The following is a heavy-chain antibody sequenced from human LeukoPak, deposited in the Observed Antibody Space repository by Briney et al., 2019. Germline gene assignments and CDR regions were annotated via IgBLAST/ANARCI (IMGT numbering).Heavy chain of an antibody. CDR3: ARHAYCGGDCYSGYYYGMDV. V-gene: IGHV4-61*08. CDR1: GGSISSGDYY. Sequence: PSETLSLTCTVSGGSISSGDYYWSWIRQPPGKGLEWIGYIYYSGSINYNPSLKSRVTISVDTSKNQFSLKLSSVTAADTAVYYCARHAYCGGDCYSGYYYGMDVWGQGTTVTVSS. D-gene: IGHD2-21*02. CDR2: IYYSGSI. J-gene: IGHJ6*02.